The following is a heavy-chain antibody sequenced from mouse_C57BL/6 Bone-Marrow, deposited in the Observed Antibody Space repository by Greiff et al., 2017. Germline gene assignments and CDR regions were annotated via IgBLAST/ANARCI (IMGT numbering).Heavy chain of an antibody. D-gene: IGHD2-2*01. CDR3: ARITMVTTYYAMDY. CDR1: GFTFSDYG. J-gene: IGHJ4*01. Sequence: EVQLKESGGGLVKPGGSLKLSCAASGFTFSDYGMHWVRQAPEKGLEWVAYISSGSSTIYYADTVKGRFTISRDNAKNTLFLQMTSLRSEDTAMYYCARITMVTTYYAMDYWGQGTSVTVSS. V-gene: IGHV5-17*01. CDR2: ISSGSSTI.